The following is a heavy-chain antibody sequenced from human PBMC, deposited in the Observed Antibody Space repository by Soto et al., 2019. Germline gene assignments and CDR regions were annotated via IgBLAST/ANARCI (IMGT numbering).Heavy chain of an antibody. V-gene: IGHV1-46*01. CDR1: GYTFTSYY. CDR2: INPSGGST. D-gene: IGHD2-2*01. J-gene: IGHJ6*02. Sequence: ASVKVSCKASGYTFTSYYMHWVRQAPGQGLEWMGIINPSGGSTSYAQKFQGRVTMTRDTSTSTVYMELSSLRSEDTAVYYCARVVDQLLSNYYYGMDVWGQGTTVTVSS. CDR3: ARVVDQLLSNYYYGMDV.